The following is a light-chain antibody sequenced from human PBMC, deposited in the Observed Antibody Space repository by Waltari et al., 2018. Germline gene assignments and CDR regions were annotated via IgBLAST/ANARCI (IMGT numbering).Light chain of an antibody. J-gene: IGLJ1*01. CDR3: SSYTSSSTSLYV. Sequence: QSALTQPAAVSGSPGQSITISCAGTSSDVGGSNDLSRYQHHPGKAPKVKIADVSKRPSGVSNRFAGSKSGNTASLTISGLQAEDEADYYCSSYTSSSTSLYVFGTGTKVTVL. CDR1: SSDVGGSND. CDR2: DVS. V-gene: IGLV2-14*03.